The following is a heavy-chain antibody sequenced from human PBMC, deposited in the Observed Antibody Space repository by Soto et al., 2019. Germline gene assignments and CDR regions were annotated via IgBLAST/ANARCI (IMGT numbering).Heavy chain of an antibody. Sequence: EVQLLESGGGLVQPGGSLRLSCAASGFTFSSYAMSWVRQAPGKGLEWVSAISGSGGSTYYADSVKGRFTISRDNSTNKPYLQLNSRIAEETAVYYYAKGIVGATTPGYFHHWGQGTLVTVSS. J-gene: IGHJ1*01. CDR2: ISGSGGST. CDR3: AKGIVGATTPGYFHH. V-gene: IGHV3-23*01. D-gene: IGHD1-26*01. CDR1: GFTFSSYA.